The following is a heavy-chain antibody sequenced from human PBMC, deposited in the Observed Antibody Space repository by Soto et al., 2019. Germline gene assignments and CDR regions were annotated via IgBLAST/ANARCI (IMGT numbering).Heavy chain of an antibody. V-gene: IGHV4-59*08. Sequence: QVQLQESGPGLVKPSETLSLTCTVSGDSISSYNLAWIRQPPGKGLEWIGYFRSGGGTSYNPSLSSRVDISADPSMKQVSLRRSSVTAADTAVYYCVRQGIGVLHGLGDVWGQGTTVTVSS. CDR1: GDSISSYN. CDR2: FRSGGGT. D-gene: IGHD3-10*01. CDR3: VRQGIGVLHGLGDV. J-gene: IGHJ6*02.